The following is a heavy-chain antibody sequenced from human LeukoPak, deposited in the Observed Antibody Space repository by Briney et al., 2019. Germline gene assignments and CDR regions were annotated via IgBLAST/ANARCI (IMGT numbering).Heavy chain of an antibody. Sequence: GRSLRLSCAASGFAFSGYAMHWVRQSPGKGLEWVAVIWYDGSNKYHADSVKGRFTNSRDNSKNTLYLQMNSLGAEDTAVYYCARDLTVHYFDSWGQGTLVTVSS. CDR3: ARDLTVHYFDS. V-gene: IGHV3-33*01. CDR2: IWYDGSNK. D-gene: IGHD4-11*01. CDR1: GFAFSGYA. J-gene: IGHJ4*02.